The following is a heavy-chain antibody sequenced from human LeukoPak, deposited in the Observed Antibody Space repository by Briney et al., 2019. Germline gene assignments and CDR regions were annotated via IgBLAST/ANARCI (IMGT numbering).Heavy chain of an antibody. CDR1: GFTFGDYA. J-gene: IGHJ4*02. D-gene: IGHD2-15*01. Sequence: PGGSLRLSCTASGFTFGDYAVSWVRQAPGKGLEWVSFIRSETYGGTTEYAASVKGRFTISRDDSKSIAYLQMNSLKTEDTAVYCCTISGGYWGQGTLVTVSS. V-gene: IGHV3-49*04. CDR3: TISGGY. CDR2: IRSETYGGTT.